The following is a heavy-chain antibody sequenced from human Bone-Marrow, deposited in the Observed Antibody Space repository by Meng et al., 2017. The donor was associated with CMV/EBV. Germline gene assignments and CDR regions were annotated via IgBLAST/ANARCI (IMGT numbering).Heavy chain of an antibody. V-gene: IGHV2-26*01. Sequence: SGPTLVKPTETLTLTCTVSGFSLSNARMGVSWIRQPPGKALEWLAHIFSNDEKSYSTSLKSRLTISKDTSKSQVVLTMTNMDPVDTATYYCARIGPSDYDFWSGEPRYYFDYCGQGTLVTVSS. CDR1: GFSLSNARMG. CDR2: IFSNDEK. CDR3: ARIGPSDYDFWSGEPRYYFDY. J-gene: IGHJ4*02. D-gene: IGHD3-3*01.